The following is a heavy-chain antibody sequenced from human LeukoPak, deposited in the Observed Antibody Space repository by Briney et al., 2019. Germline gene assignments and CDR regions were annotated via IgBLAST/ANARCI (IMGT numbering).Heavy chain of an antibody. V-gene: IGHV5-51*01. CDR3: ARSPQQLVQGYYYYMDV. CDR2: IYPGDSDT. Sequence: GESLKISCKGSGYSFTYYWIGWVRPMPGKGLGWVGIIYPGDSDTRYSPSFQGQVTISADKSISTAYLQGSSLKASDTAMYYRARSPQQLVQGYYYYMDVWGKGTTVTVSS. J-gene: IGHJ6*03. D-gene: IGHD6-13*01. CDR1: GYSFTYYW.